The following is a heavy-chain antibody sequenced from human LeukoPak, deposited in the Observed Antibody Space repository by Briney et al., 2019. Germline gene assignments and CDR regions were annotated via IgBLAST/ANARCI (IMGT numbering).Heavy chain of an antibody. CDR2: IWYDGSNK. V-gene: IGHV3-33*08. CDR1: GFMFSSNW. D-gene: IGHD6-13*01. J-gene: IGHJ4*02. CDR3: ARDFSSWDLDY. Sequence: GGSLGLSCAASGFMFSSNWMSWVRLAPGRGLEWVAVIWYDGSNKYYADSVKGRFTISRDNSKNTLYLQMNSLRAEDTAVYYCARDFSSWDLDYWGQGTLVTVSS.